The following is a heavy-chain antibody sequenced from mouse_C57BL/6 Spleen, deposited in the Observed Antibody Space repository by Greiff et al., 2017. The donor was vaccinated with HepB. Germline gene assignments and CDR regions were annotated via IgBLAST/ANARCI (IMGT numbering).Heavy chain of an antibody. CDR2: IYPGDGDT. CDR3: ANYYGSSTWFAY. Sequence: VKLMESGAELVKPGASVKISCKASGYAFSSYWMNWVKQRPGKGLEWIGQIYPGDGDTNYNGKFKGKATLTADKSSSTAYMQLSSLTSEDSAVYFCANYYGSSTWFAYWGQGTLVTVSA. V-gene: IGHV1-80*01. J-gene: IGHJ3*01. CDR1: GYAFSSYW. D-gene: IGHD1-1*01.